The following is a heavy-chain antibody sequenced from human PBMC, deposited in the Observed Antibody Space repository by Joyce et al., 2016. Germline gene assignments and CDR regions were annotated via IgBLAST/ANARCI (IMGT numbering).Heavy chain of an antibody. CDR3: ARGGYYGPYYFDY. CDR2: SNPDSGGT. V-gene: IGHV1-2*02. Sequence: QVQLVQSGAEVKKPGASVKVSCKASGYTFTDYYMHWVRQAPGTGLEWMGCSNPDSGGTNYAQKFQGRVTMTRYTSVSTTYMELSRLRSDDTAVYYCARGGYYGPYYFDYWGQGTLVTVSS. D-gene: IGHD3-3*01. J-gene: IGHJ4*02. CDR1: GYTFTDYY.